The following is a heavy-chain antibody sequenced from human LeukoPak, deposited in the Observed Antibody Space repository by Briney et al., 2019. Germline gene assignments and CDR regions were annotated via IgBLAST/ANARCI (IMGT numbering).Heavy chain of an antibody. J-gene: IGHJ4*02. CDR1: GGTFSSYA. CDR3: ARAPDMAVAGIYFDY. V-gene: IGHV1-69*01. D-gene: IGHD6-19*01. Sequence: ASVKVSCKDSGGTFSSYAISWVRQAPGQGLEWMGGIIQQRTHRNSTAETTRTAYMEQSSLRSEDTDVCYCARAPDMAVAGIYFDYWGQGTLVTVSS. CDR2: IIQ.